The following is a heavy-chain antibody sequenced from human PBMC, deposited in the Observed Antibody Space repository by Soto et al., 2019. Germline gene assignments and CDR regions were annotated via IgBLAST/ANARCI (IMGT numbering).Heavy chain of an antibody. D-gene: IGHD2-21*01. CDR1: GGSINYY. V-gene: IGHV4-59*01. CDR3: TRGGDPYKTGH. CDR2: IHYSGST. J-gene: IGHJ4*02. Sequence: PSETLSLTCAVSGGSINYYWSWIRQPPGKGLEWIGFIHYSGSTNYNPSLKGRVTMSVDTSKNQFSLKLTSVNTADTAIYYCTRGGDPYKTGHWGQGTLVTVS.